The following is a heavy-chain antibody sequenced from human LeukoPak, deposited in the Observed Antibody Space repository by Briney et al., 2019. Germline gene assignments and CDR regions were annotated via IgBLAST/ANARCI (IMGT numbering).Heavy chain of an antibody. CDR3: ARYGLRSMVH. D-gene: IGHD3-10*01. Sequence: ASETLSLTCAVYGGSFRGYYWSWIRQPPGKGLEWIGEINHSGSTNYNPSLKSRVTISVDTSKNQFSLKLSSVTAADTAVYYCARYGLRSMVHWGQGTLVTVSS. CDR2: INHSGST. CDR1: GGSFRGYY. J-gene: IGHJ4*02. V-gene: IGHV4-34*01.